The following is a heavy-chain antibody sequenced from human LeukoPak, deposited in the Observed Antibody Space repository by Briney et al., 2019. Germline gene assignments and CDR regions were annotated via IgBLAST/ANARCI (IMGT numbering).Heavy chain of an antibody. CDR3: ARALFTPRGY. Sequence: RSGGSLGLSCAASGFTFDDYGMSWVRQAPGKGLEWVSGINWNGGSTGYADSVKGRFTISRDNDKNSLYLQMNSLRAEDTALYYCARALFTPRGYWGQGTLVTVSS. CDR2: INWNGGST. CDR1: GFTFDDYG. J-gene: IGHJ4*02. D-gene: IGHD3-10*01. V-gene: IGHV3-20*04.